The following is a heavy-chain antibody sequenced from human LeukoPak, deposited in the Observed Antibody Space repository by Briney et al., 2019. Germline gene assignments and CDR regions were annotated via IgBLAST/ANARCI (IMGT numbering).Heavy chain of an antibody. CDR1: GFTFSSYG. CDR2: IKQDGSEK. V-gene: IGHV3-7*03. J-gene: IGHJ4*02. Sequence: GGSLRLSCAASGFTFSSYGMHWVRQAPGKGLEWVANIKQDGSEKYYVDSVKGRFTISRDNAKNSLYLQMNSLRAEDTAVYYCAKVGYSYAQDLDYWGQGTLVTVSS. D-gene: IGHD5-18*01. CDR3: AKVGYSYAQDLDY.